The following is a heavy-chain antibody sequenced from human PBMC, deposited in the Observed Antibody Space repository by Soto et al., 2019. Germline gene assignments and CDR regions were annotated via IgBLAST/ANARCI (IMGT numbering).Heavy chain of an antibody. D-gene: IGHD3-16*02. V-gene: IGHV3-23*01. Sequence: GGSLRLSCAASGFTFSSYAMSWVRQAPGKGLEWVSAISGSGGSTYYAASVKGRFTISRDNSKNTLYLQMNSLSAEDTAVYYCAKDHLLQWLGELSIPFDYWGQGPLVTVSS. CDR2: ISGSGGST. J-gene: IGHJ4*02. CDR1: GFTFSSYA. CDR3: AKDHLLQWLGELSIPFDY.